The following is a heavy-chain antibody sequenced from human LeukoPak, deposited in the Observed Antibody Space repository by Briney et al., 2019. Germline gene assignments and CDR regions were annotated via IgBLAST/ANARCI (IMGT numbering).Heavy chain of an antibody. D-gene: IGHD3-10*01. V-gene: IGHV4-39*07. CDR3: ARVTYYYGSGTHRRYSRFDY. CDR1: GGSISGSSYY. J-gene: IGHJ4*02. Sequence: SETLSLTCTVSGGSISGSSYYWGWIRQPPGKGLEWIGSIYYSESTYYNPSLKSRVTISVDTSKNQFSLKLSSVTAADTAVYYCARVTYYYGSGTHRRYSRFDYWGQGTLVTVSS. CDR2: IYYSEST.